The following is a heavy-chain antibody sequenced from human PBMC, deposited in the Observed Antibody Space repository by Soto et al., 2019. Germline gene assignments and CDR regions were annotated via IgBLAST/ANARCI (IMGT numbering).Heavy chain of an antibody. J-gene: IGHJ5*02. D-gene: IGHD6-25*01. CDR2: IIPIFGTA. Sequence: QVQLVQSGAEVKKPGSSVKVSCKSSGGTFSSYAIIWVRQAPGQGLEWMGGIIPIFGTANYAQKFQGRFTITADEPTNKAYMQLSSLRSEDTAVYYCARERGIAAGPTFDPWAQGPLVTVSS. CDR3: ARERGIAAGPTFDP. CDR1: GGTFSSYA. V-gene: IGHV1-69*01.